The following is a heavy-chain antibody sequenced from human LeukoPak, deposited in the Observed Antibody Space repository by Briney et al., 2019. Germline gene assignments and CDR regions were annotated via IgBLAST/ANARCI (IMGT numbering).Heavy chain of an antibody. J-gene: IGHJ4*02. CDR2: IYDSGST. D-gene: IGHD1-1*01. CDR3: ARGKRYVVY. CDR1: GGSIRSSYYY. V-gene: IGHV4-39*01. Sequence: SETLSLTCTVSGGSIRSSYYYWGWIRQPPGKGLEWIGSIYDSGSTYYNPSLKSRVTISVDTSKNQFSLKLSSVTAADTAVYYCARGKRYVVYWGQGTLVTVSS.